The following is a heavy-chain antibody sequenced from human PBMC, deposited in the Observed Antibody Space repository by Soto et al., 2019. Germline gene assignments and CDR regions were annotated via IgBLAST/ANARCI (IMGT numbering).Heavy chain of an antibody. CDR2: MNPNSGNT. V-gene: IGHV1-8*01. CDR3: ARDDYSIRWSPSFDS. CDR1: GYTFTSYD. J-gene: IGHJ4*02. Sequence: ASVKVSCKASGYTFTSYDINWVRQATGQGREWMGWMNPNSGNTGYAQKFQGRVTMTRNTSISTANMELSSLRTEDTAVYYCARDDYSIRWSPSFDSWGQGTLLTVSS. D-gene: IGHD6-19*01.